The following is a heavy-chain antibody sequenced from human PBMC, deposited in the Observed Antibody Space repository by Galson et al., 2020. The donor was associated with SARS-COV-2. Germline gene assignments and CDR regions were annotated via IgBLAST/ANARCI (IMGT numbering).Heavy chain of an antibody. V-gene: IGHV1-2*02. D-gene: IGHD2-21*01. J-gene: IGHJ6*02. CDR3: ARDRGDCYFWSGTRVYSMDV. CDR1: GYILNGNS. CDR2: INPDTGVT. Sequence: ASVTVPCKASGYILNGNSIHWVRQAPAQGLEWVGWINPDTGVTHYAQTFPHRVTLTRDTSISTAYMELRRLTTDDTAVYYCARDRGDCYFWSGTRVYSMDVWGQGTTVTVSS.